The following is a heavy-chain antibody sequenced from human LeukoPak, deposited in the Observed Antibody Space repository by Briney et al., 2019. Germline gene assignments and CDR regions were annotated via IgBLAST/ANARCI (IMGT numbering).Heavy chain of an antibody. Sequence: PGGSLRLSCAASGFTFNSYGMHWVRQAPGKGLEWVAVMWYDGSSKYYADSVKGRFTISRDDSKNTLYLQMNSLRAEDTAMYYCARGLPPVMKYYFDYWGQGPLVTVSS. CDR2: MWYDGSSK. V-gene: IGHV3-33*01. D-gene: IGHD4-11*01. CDR1: GFTFNSYG. J-gene: IGHJ4*02. CDR3: ARGLPPVMKYYFDY.